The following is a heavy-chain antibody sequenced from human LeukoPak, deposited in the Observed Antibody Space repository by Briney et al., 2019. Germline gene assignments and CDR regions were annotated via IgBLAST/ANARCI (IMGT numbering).Heavy chain of an antibody. J-gene: IGHJ4*02. V-gene: IGHV3-7*01. CDR3: ARAPEPYYYDSSGYYDY. D-gene: IGHD3-22*01. CDR1: GFTFSSYW. CDR2: IKQDGSEK. Sequence: GGSLRLSCAASGFTFSSYWMSWVRQAPGKGLEWVANIKQDGSEKYYVDSVKGRFTISRDNAKNSLYLQMNSLRAEDTAVYYCARAPEPYYYDSSGYYDYWGQGTLVTASS.